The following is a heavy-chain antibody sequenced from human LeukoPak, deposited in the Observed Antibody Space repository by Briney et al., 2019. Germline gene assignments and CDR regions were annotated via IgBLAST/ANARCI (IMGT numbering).Heavy chain of an antibody. D-gene: IGHD1-26*01. CDR2: IRYDGSDK. CDR3: AKDGGTRNYYYYMDV. V-gene: IGHV3-30*02. J-gene: IGHJ6*03. CDR1: GFPFSSYC. Sequence: GGSLRLSCAASGFPFSSYCMHWVRQAPGKGLEGVAFIRYDGSDKYYADSVKGRFTISRDNSKNTLYLQMNSLRAEDTAVYYCAKDGGTRNYYYYMDVWGKGTTVTVSS.